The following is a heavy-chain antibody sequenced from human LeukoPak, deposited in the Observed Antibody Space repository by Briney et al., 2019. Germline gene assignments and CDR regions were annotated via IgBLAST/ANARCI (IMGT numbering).Heavy chain of an antibody. CDR1: GFTFSSYG. V-gene: IGHV3-30*18. CDR3: AKGRYYYDSSGYFDY. CDR2: ISFDGSNK. Sequence: PGGSLRLSCAASGFTFSSYGMHWVRQAPGKGPEWVAVISFDGSNKYYADSVKGRFTISRDNSKNTLYLQMNSLRAEDTAVYHCAKGRYYYDSSGYFDYWGQGILVTVSS. J-gene: IGHJ4*02. D-gene: IGHD3-22*01.